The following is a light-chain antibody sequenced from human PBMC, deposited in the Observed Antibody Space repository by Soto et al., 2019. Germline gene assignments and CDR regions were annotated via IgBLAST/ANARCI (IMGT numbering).Light chain of an antibody. CDR2: DVT. V-gene: IGLV2-23*02. CDR3: CSYAGSPCV. CDR1: SSDIGAYTL. Sequence: QSALAQPASVSGSPGQSITISCTGTSSDIGAYTLVSWYQQHPGKAPKIIIYDVTQRPSGISNRFSGSKSGNTASLTISGLQAEDEADYYCCSYAGSPCVFGTGTKVTVL. J-gene: IGLJ1*01.